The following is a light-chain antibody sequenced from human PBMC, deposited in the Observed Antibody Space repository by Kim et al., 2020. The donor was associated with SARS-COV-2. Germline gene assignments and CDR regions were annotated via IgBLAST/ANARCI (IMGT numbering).Light chain of an antibody. CDR3: QQFARSLWT. J-gene: IGKJ1*01. CDR2: GAS. Sequence: IVLTQSPGTLSLSPGDRATLSCRASQSLSSTYLAWYQQKPGQAPRLLIHGASSRATGVPDRFSGGGSGTDFTLTISRVEPEDFAVYYCQQFARSLWTFGQGTKVDIK. CDR1: QSLSSTY. V-gene: IGKV3-20*01.